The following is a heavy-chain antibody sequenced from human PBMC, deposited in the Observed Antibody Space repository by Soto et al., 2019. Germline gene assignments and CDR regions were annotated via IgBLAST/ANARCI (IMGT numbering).Heavy chain of an antibody. J-gene: IGHJ5*02. Sequence: QVQLQESGPGLVKPSETLSLTCTVSGGDISTYYWTLIRQPAGKGLEWIGRIYSSGSTKYNPSLKSRVTMSLDTSKNQFSLRLSSVTAADTAVYYCARGQRFSDWFDPWGQGTLVTVSS. D-gene: IGHD3-3*01. CDR2: IYSSGST. V-gene: IGHV4-4*07. CDR3: ARGQRFSDWFDP. CDR1: GGDISTYY.